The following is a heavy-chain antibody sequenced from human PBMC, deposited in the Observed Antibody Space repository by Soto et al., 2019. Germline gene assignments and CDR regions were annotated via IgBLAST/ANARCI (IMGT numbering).Heavy chain of an antibody. D-gene: IGHD3-3*01. Sequence: ASVKVSCKAAGYTFTGYYMHWVRQAPGQGLEWMGWINPNSGGTNYAQKFQGWVTMTRDTSISTAYMELSRLRSDDTAVYYCARGAGLRFLEWLSLPFDPWGQGTLVTVSS. CDR2: INPNSGGT. J-gene: IGHJ5*02. V-gene: IGHV1-2*04. CDR1: GYTFTGYY. CDR3: ARGAGLRFLEWLSLPFDP.